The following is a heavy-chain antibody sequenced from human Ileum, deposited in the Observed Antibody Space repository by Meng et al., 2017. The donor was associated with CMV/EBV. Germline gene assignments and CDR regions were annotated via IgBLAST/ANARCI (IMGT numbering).Heavy chain of an antibody. D-gene: IGHD1-26*01. CDR2: LNSNTDDK. Sequence: SCKASGYTFTDYFIHWVRQGPGQGLEWMGWLNSNTDDKKNGQKFQGRVTMTRDTSITTAYMEMSRLTSDDTDEYYCARGVGSSWFDPWGQGILVTVSS. CDR3: ARGVGSSWFDP. CDR1: GYTFTDYF. V-gene: IGHV1-2*02. J-gene: IGHJ5*02.